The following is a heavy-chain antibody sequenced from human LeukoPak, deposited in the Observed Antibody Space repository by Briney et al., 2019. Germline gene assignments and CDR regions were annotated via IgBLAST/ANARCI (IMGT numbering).Heavy chain of an antibody. D-gene: IGHD3-16*02. CDR2: IYHSGST. Sequence: SETLSLTCTVSGYSISSGYYWGWIRQPPGKGLEWIGSIYHSGSTYYNPSLKSRVTISVDTSKNQFSLKLSSVTAADTAVYYCARGDYDYVWGNYRYRYFDYWGQGTLVTVSS. CDR1: GYSISSGYY. CDR3: ARGDYDYVWGNYRYRYFDY. V-gene: IGHV4-38-2*02. J-gene: IGHJ4*02.